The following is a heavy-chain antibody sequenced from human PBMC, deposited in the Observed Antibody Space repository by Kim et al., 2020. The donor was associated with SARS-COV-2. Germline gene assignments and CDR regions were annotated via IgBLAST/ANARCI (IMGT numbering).Heavy chain of an antibody. CDR2: T. V-gene: IGHV1-46*01. Sequence: TSYAQKFQGRVTMTRDTSTSTVYMELSSLRSEDTAVYYCARDGDSSNEDYWGQGTLVTVSS. CDR3: ARDGDSSNEDY. J-gene: IGHJ4*02. D-gene: IGHD4-17*01.